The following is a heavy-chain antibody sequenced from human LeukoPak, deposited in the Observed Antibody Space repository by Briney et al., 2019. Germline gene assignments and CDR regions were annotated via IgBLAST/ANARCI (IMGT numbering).Heavy chain of an antibody. CDR2: INPNSGGT. D-gene: IGHD3-22*01. J-gene: IGHJ5*02. Sequence: GASVKVSCKASGYTFTGYYMHWVRQAPGQGLEWMGWINPNSGGTNYAQKFQGRVTMTRDTSISTAYMELSRLRSDDTAVYYCARRRASYVSYYDSSDYKNWLDPWGQGTLVTVSS. CDR1: GYTFTGYY. V-gene: IGHV1-2*02. CDR3: ARRRASYVSYYDSSDYKNWLDP.